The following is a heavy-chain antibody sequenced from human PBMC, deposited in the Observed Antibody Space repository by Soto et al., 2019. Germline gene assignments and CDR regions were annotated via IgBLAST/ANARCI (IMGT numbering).Heavy chain of an antibody. V-gene: IGHV3-48*02. J-gene: IGHJ3*02. CDR2: ISSSTVTL. Sequence: GGSLRLSCAASGFTFSTYSMNWVRQAPGKGLEWVSYISSSTVTLYYADSVKGRFTISRDNAQNSLYLQMNSLRDEDTAVYYCASGGYGDYVATFDIWGQGTMVTVSS. CDR3: ASGGYGDYVATFDI. D-gene: IGHD4-17*01. CDR1: GFTFSTYS.